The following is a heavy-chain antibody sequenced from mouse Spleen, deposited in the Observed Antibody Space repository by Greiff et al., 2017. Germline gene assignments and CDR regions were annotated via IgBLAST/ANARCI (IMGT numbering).Heavy chain of an antibody. CDR2: ISSGGSYT. CDR3: ARERGYYFDY. Sequence: EVQVVESGGGLVKPGGSLKLSCAASGFTFSSYAMSWVRQTPEKRLEWVAEISSGGSYTYYPDTVTGRFTISRDNAKNTLYLEMSSLRSEDTAMYYCARERGYYFDYWGQGTTLTVSS. CDR1: GFTFSSYA. J-gene: IGHJ2*01. V-gene: IGHV5-9-4*01.